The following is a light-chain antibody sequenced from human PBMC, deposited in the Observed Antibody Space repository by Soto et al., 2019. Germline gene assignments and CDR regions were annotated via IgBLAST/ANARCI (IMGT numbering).Light chain of an antibody. J-gene: IGKJ1*01. V-gene: IGKV3-20*01. CDR1: QSVSSSY. CDR2: GAS. Sequence: EIMLTQSPGTLSLYPGERATLSCRASQSVSSSYLAWYQQKPSQAPRLLIYGASNRATGIPDRFSGSGSGTDFTLTISRLEPEDFAVYYCQQYGSSGTFGQGTKVDIK. CDR3: QQYGSSGT.